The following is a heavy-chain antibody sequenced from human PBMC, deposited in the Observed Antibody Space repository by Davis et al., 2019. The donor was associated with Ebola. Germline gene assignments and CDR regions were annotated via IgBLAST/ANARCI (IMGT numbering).Heavy chain of an antibody. J-gene: IGHJ4*02. Sequence: GGSLRLSCAASGFTFSSYGMHWVRQAPGKGLEWVAVISYDGSNKYYADSVKGRFTISRDNSKNTLYLQMNSLRAEDTAVYYCARDLVAAAGRPYYFDYWGQGTLVTVSS. V-gene: IGHV3-30*03. CDR1: GFTFSSYG. CDR2: ISYDGSNK. D-gene: IGHD6-13*01. CDR3: ARDLVAAAGRPYYFDY.